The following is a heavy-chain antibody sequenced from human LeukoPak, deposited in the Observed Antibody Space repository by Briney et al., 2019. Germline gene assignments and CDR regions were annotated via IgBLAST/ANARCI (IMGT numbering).Heavy chain of an antibody. V-gene: IGHV4-34*01. J-gene: IGHJ6*03. Sequence: SETLSLTCAVYGGSFSDFYWSWIRQSPGKGLEWIGEIHHSGSTNYNPSLKSRATISVDTSKDQFSLNLSSVTAADAAVYYCARAEVGFLEWSCMDVWGKGTTVTVSS. D-gene: IGHD3-3*01. CDR1: GGSFSDFY. CDR3: ARAEVGFLEWSCMDV. CDR2: IHHSGST.